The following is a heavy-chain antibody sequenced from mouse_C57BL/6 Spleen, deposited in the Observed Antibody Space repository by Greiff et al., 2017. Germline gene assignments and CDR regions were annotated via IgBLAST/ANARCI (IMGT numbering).Heavy chain of an antibody. J-gene: IGHJ4*01. D-gene: IGHD1-2*01. CDR3: ARSTLRLYDAMDY. Sequence: VQLQQSGPELVKPGASVKIPCKASGYTFTDYNMDWVKQSHGKSLEWIGDINPNNGGTNYNQKFKGKATLTVDKSSSTSYMELRSLTSEDTAVYYCARSTLRLYDAMDYWGQGTSGTVSS. V-gene: IGHV1-18*01. CDR1: GYTFTDYN. CDR2: INPNNGGT.